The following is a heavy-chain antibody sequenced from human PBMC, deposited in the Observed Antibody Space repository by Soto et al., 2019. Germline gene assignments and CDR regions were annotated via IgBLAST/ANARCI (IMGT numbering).Heavy chain of an antibody. CDR3: ARATYCGGDCYRNFDY. CDR2: IIPIFGTE. CDR1: GGTFSSYA. V-gene: IGHV1-69*12. Sequence: QVQLVQSGAEVKKPGSSVKVSCKASGGTFSSYAISWVRQAPGQGLEWMGGIIPIFGTENYAQKFQGRVTITEDESTSTASMELSSLRSEDTAVYYCARATYCGGDCYRNFDYWGQGTLVTVSS. D-gene: IGHD2-21*02. J-gene: IGHJ4*02.